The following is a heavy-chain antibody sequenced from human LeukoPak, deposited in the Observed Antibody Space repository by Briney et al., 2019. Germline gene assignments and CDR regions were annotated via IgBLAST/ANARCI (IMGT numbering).Heavy chain of an antibody. J-gene: IGHJ3*02. CDR1: GGFLSSVSYY. D-gene: IGHD1-26*01. CDR3: AREDSMGATPAFGI. CDR2: IYYSGST. V-gene: IGHV4-61*01. Sequence: SETLSLTCTVSGGFLSSVSYYWGWILQSPGKGLEWIGYIYYSGSTNYNPSLKTRVTISGERSKNQFSLRLNPVTAAPTALYYCAREDSMGATPAFGIWGPGTMVPLSS.